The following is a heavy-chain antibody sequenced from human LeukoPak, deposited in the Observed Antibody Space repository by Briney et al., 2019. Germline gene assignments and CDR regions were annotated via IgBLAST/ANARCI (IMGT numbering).Heavy chain of an antibody. J-gene: IGHJ4*02. V-gene: IGHV3-23*01. CDR1: GFTFSSYG. D-gene: IGHD2-8*01. Sequence: GGSLRLSCAASGFTFSSYGMSWVRQAPGKGLEWVSAISGSGGSTYYADSVKGRFTISRDNSKNSLYLQMNSLRAEDTAVYYCARALIGYYFDYWGQGTLVTVSS. CDR3: ARALIGYYFDY. CDR2: ISGSGGST.